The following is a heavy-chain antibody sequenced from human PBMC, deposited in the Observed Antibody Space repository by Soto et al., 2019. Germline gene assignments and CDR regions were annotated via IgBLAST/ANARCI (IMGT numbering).Heavy chain of an antibody. D-gene: IGHD5-18*01. CDR1: GGSISSGGYY. CDR2: IYYSGST. J-gene: IGHJ4*02. Sequence: TLSLTCTVSGGSISSGGYYWSWIRQHPGKGLEWIGYIYYSGSTYYNPSLKSRVTISVDTSKNQFSLKLSSVTAADTAVYYCARGWYSYDAFDYWGQGTLVTVSS. CDR3: ARGWYSYDAFDY. V-gene: IGHV4-31*03.